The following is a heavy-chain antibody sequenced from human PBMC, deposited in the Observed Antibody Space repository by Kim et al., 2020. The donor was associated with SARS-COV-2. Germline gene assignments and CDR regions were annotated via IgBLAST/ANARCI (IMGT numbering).Heavy chain of an antibody. J-gene: IGHJ2*01. Sequence: GGSLRLSCAASGFTFSTFAMHWVRQAPGKGLEWVAVMSHNGNNIQYVDSVKGRFTISRDNSETTLYLQMNSLRTEDTAVYYCARDKGKGRYFDLWGRGTLVTVSS. CDR3: ARDKGKGRYFDL. V-gene: IGHV3-30*04. CDR1: GFTFSTFA. CDR2: MSHNGNNI.